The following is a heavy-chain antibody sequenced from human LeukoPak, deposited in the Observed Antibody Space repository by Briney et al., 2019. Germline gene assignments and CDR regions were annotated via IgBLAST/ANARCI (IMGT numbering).Heavy chain of an antibody. CDR3: ATHSQVNDYGDYRDY. J-gene: IGHJ4*02. D-gene: IGHD4-17*01. Sequence: SVKVSCKASGFTFTSSAMQWVRQARGQRLEWIGWIVVGSGNTNYAQKFQERVTITRDMSTSTAYMELSSLRSEDTAVYYCATHSQVNDYGDYRDYWGQGTLVTVSS. CDR1: GFTFTSSA. V-gene: IGHV1-58*02. CDR2: IVVGSGNT.